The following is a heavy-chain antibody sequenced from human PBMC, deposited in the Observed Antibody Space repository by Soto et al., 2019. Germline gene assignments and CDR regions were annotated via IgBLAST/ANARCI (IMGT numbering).Heavy chain of an antibody. Sequence: QVHLVQSGAEVKKPGASVKVSCQASGYAFTTYGITWVRQAPGRGLEWMGWISAHNGNTNYAQKLQGRVTVTRDTSTSTAYMELRSRRSDDTAVYYCARGRYGDYWGQGALVTVSS. CDR2: ISAHNGNT. CDR3: ARGRYGDY. V-gene: IGHV1-18*01. CDR1: GYAFTTYG. D-gene: IGHD1-1*01. J-gene: IGHJ4*02.